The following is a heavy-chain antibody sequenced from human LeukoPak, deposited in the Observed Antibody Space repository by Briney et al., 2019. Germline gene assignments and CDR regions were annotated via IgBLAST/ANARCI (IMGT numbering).Heavy chain of an antibody. V-gene: IGHV4-59*01. CDR2: IYYSGST. CDR1: GGSISSYY. CDR3: ARAACSGGSCYYLDAFDI. J-gene: IGHJ3*02. Sequence: SETLSLTCTVSGGSISSYYRSWIRQPPGKGLEWIGYIYYSGSTNYNPSLKSRVTISVDTSKNQFSLKLSSVTAADTAVYYCARAACSGGSCYYLDAFDIWGQGTMVTVSS. D-gene: IGHD2-15*01.